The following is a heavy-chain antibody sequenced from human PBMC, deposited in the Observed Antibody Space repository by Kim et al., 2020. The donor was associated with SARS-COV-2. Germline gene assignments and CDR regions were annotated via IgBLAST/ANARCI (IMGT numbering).Heavy chain of an antibody. Sequence: GGSLRLSCAAYGFTFSSYGMHWVRQAPGKGLEWVAVIWYDGSNKYYTDSVKGRFTISRDNSKNTLYLQMNSLRAEDTALYYCAREGQGAYPDYWGQGTLVTVSS. J-gene: IGHJ4*02. CDR2: IWYDGSNK. V-gene: IGHV3-33*01. CDR1: GFTFSSYG. CDR3: AREGQGAYPDY.